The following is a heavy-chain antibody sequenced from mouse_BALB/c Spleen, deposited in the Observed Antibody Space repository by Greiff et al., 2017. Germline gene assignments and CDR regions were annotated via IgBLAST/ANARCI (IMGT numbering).Heavy chain of an antibody. CDR2: ISYDGSN. J-gene: IGHJ4*01. CDR1: GYSITSGYY. Sequence: EVKLQESGPGLVKPSQSLSLTCSVTGYSITSGYYWNWIRQFPGNKLEWMGYISYDGSNNYNPSLKNRISITRDTSKNQFFLKLNSVTTEDTATYYCARDYYGSLMDYWGQGTSVTVSS. D-gene: IGHD1-1*01. V-gene: IGHV3-6*02. CDR3: ARDYYGSLMDY.